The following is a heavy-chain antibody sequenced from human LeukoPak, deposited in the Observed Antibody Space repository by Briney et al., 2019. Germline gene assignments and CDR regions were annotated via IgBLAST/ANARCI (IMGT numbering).Heavy chain of an antibody. V-gene: IGHV4-61*01. CDR1: GVSVSSGSYY. J-gene: IGHJ6*02. CDR3: ARDQGGYISGPYYYGMDV. D-gene: IGHD5-12*01. Sequence: PSETLSLTCTVSGVSVSSGSYYWSWIRQPPGKGLEWIGYIYYSGSTNYNPSLKSRVTISVDTSKNQFSLKLSSVTAADTAVYYCARDQGGYISGPYYYGMDVWGQGTTVTVSS. CDR2: IYYSGST.